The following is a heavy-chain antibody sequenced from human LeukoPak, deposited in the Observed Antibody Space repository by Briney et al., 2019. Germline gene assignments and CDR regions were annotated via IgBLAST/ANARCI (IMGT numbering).Heavy chain of an antibody. V-gene: IGHV3-49*03. Sequence: PGGSLRLSCTASGFTFGDYAMSWFRQAPGKGLEWVGFIRSKYSGGTTEYAASVKGRFTISRDDSKSIAYLQMNSLKTEDTAVYYCTRGGVYSGLRFGYFDDWGQGTLVTVSS. J-gene: IGHJ4*02. CDR1: GFTFGDYA. CDR3: TRGGVYSGLRFGYFDD. CDR2: IRSKYSGGTT. D-gene: IGHD6-19*01.